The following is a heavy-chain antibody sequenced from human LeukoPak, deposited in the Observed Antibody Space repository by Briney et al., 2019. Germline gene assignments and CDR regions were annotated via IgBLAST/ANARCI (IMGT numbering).Heavy chain of an antibody. CDR1: GFTFSSYA. V-gene: IGHV3-23*01. CDR2: MSGSGGST. J-gene: IGHJ6*02. CDR3: ARVRYGELDV. Sequence: PGGSPRLSCAASGFTFSSYAMSWVRQAPAKGLEWVSSMSGSGGSTYYADSVKGRFTISRDDSKNTLYLQMNSLRAEDTAVYYCARVRYGELDVWGQGTTVTVSS. D-gene: IGHD4-17*01.